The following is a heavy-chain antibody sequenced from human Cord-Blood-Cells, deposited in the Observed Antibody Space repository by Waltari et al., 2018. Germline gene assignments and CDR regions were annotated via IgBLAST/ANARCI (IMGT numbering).Heavy chain of an antibody. CDR1: GCTFSSYA. CDR2: IIPIFGTA. Sequence: QVQLVQSGAAVKKPGSSVKVSCKAYGCTFSSYAISCVRQAPGKGLEWMGGIIPIFGTANYAQKFQGRVTITADKSTSTAYMELSSLRSEDTAVYYCASSYSSGWFDYWGQGTLVTVSS. V-gene: IGHV1-69*06. CDR3: ASSYSSGWFDY. J-gene: IGHJ4*02. D-gene: IGHD6-19*01.